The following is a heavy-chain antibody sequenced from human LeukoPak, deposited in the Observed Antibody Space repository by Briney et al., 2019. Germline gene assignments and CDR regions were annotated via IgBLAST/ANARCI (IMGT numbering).Heavy chain of an antibody. D-gene: IGHD6-13*01. Sequence: ASVKVSCKASGYTFTGYYMHWVRQAPGQGLEWMGWINPNSGGTNYAQKFQGRVTMTRDTSISTAPMELNRLRSDDTAVYYCARESVAAAGTTRFDPWGQGTLVTVSS. J-gene: IGHJ5*02. V-gene: IGHV1-2*02. CDR3: ARESVAAAGTTRFDP. CDR1: GYTFTGYY. CDR2: INPNSGGT.